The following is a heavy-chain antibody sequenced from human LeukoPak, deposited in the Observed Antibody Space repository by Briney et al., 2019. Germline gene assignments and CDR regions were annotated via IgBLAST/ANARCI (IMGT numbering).Heavy chain of an antibody. V-gene: IGHV3-21*01. D-gene: IGHD6-6*01. J-gene: IGHJ6*04. CDR2: ISSSSSSYI. Sequence: GGSLRLSCAASGFTFSSYSMNWVRQAPGKGLEWVSSISSSSSSYIYYADSVKGRFTISRDNAKNSLHLQMNSLRAEDTAVFYCARGRIADRPFFKDVWGKGTTVTVSS. CDR1: GFTFSSYS. CDR3: ARGRIADRPFFKDV.